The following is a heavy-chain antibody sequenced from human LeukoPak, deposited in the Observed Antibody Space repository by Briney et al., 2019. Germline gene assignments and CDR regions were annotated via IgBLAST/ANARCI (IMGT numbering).Heavy chain of an antibody. Sequence: SETLSLTCAVNGGSFSRYYWSWIRQPPGKGLEWIGEINHSGSTNYNPSLKSRVTISVDTSKNQFSLKLNSVTAADTAMYYCARGTLYRGWSYYLDFWGQGSQVTVSS. CDR2: INHSGST. J-gene: IGHJ4*02. V-gene: IGHV4-34*01. CDR1: GGSFSRYY. CDR3: ARGTLYRGWSYYLDF. D-gene: IGHD6-19*01.